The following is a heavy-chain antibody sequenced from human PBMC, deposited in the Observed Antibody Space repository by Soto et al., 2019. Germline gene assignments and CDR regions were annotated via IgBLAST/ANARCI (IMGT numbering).Heavy chain of an antibody. V-gene: IGHV3-23*01. CDR2: FTRSGNT. CDR1: GFTFSNYA. J-gene: IGHJ4*02. Sequence: GGSLRLSCAASGFTFSNYAMSLVRQAPGKGLEWVSTFTRSGNTYYADSVKGRFTISRDNSKNTLYLQMDSLRAEDTAVYYCAREFAPGSPNYDYWGLGTLVTVSS. D-gene: IGHD3-10*01. CDR3: AREFAPGSPNYDY.